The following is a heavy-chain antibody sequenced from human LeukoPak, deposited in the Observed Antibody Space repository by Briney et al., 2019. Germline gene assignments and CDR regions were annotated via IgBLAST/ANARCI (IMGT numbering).Heavy chain of an antibody. CDR3: ARFGARRPITGFDP. J-gene: IGHJ5*02. CDR1: GGTFSSYT. D-gene: IGHD1-20*01. V-gene: IGHV1-69*02. CDR2: IIPILGIA. Sequence: SVKVSCKASGGTFSSYTISWVRQAPGQGLEWMGRIIPILGIANYAQKFQGRVTITADKSTRTAYMELSSLRSEDTAVYYCARFGARRPITGFDPWGQGTLVTVSS.